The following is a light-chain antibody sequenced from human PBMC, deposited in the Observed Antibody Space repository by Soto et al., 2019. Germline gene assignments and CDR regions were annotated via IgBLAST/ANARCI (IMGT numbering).Light chain of an antibody. CDR2: GAS. CDR1: QSVSSSY. J-gene: IGKJ5*01. Sequence: IVWTQSPGTLSLSPGERATLSCRASQSVSSSYLAWYQQKPGQAPRLPIYGASSRATGIPDRFSGSGSGTDFTLTISRLEPEDFAVYYCQQYGSSPPITFGQGTRLEIK. CDR3: QQYGSSPPIT. V-gene: IGKV3-20*01.